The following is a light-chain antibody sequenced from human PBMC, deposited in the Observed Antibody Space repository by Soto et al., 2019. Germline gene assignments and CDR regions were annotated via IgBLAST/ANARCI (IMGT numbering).Light chain of an antibody. J-gene: IGKJ2*01. V-gene: IGKV1-5*03. CDR1: QSISSW. CDR2: KAS. Sequence: DIQMTQSPSTLSASVGDRVTITCRASQSISSWLAWYQQKPGKAPKLLIYKASSLESGVPSRFSGSGSGTEFTLTINNLQPEDFAIYSCQQFYYYPHTFGQGTKLEVK. CDR3: QQFYYYPHT.